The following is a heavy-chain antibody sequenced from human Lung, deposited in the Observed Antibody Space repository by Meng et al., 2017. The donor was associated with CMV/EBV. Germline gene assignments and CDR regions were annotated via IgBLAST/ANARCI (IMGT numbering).Heavy chain of an antibody. J-gene: IGHJ4*02. V-gene: IGHV3-23*01. CDR3: AKYSAVGERLYYFDD. Sequence: GEXXTTPCAAPGLTFSSYGMSWGRQAPGKGLEWVSSIGATSGGTYYADSVKGRFTIPRDNAKNTLYLQMNSLRAADTAVYYCAKYSAVGERLYYFDDWGQGXLVTVSS. D-gene: IGHD2-21*01. CDR1: GLTFSSYG. CDR2: IGATSGGT.